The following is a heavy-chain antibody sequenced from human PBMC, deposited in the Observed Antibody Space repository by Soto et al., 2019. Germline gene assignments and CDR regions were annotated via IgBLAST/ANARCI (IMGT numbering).Heavy chain of an antibody. Sequence: QVQLVESGGGVVQPGRSLRLSCAASGFTFSSYAMHWVRQAPGKGLEWVAVISYDGSNKYYADSVKGRFTISRDNSKITLYMQMNSLRAEDTAVYYCARPLLYYYDSSENAFDIWGQGTMVTVSS. J-gene: IGHJ3*02. CDR3: ARPLLYYYDSSENAFDI. V-gene: IGHV3-30-3*01. CDR1: GFTFSSYA. D-gene: IGHD3-22*01. CDR2: ISYDGSNK.